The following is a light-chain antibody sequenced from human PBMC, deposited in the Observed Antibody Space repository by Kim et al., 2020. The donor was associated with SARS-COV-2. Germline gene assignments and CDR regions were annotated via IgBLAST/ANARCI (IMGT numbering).Light chain of an antibody. J-gene: IGKJ4*01. CDR3: QQREYWLT. CDR1: QSVSSY. Sequence: EIVLTQSPGTLSLSPGERATLSCRANQSVSSYLAWYQQKPGQAPRLLIYDASNRATGIPARFSGSGSGTDFTLTISSLEPEDFAVYYCQQREYWLTFGGGTKVDIK. CDR2: DAS. V-gene: IGKV3-11*01.